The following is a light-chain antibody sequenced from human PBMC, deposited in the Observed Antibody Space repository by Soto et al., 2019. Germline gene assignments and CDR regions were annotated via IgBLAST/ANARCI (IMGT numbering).Light chain of an antibody. CDR3: TVWDDSVRGRP. Sequence: QSVLTQPPSASGTPGQRVTISCAGSSSNIESNYVYWYQQLPVTAPRLLIYRNNPRPSGVPDRFSGSQSGTSASLAIRALRSEDEADYYCTVWDDSVRGRPFGGGTKVTGL. CDR1: SSNIESNY. V-gene: IGLV1-47*01. J-gene: IGLJ2*01. CDR2: RNN.